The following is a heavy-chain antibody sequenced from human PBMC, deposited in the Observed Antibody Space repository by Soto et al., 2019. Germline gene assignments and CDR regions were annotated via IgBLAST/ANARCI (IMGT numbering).Heavy chain of an antibody. CDR3: TVPRPTYYDFWSGYLGHDY. CDR1: GFTFGGYA. CDR2: IRSKAYGGTT. D-gene: IGHD3-3*01. Sequence: EVQLVESGGGLVQPGRSLRLSCTASGFTFGGYAMSWFRQAPGKGLEWVGFIRSKAYGGTTEYAASVKGRFTISRDDSKSIAYLQMNSLKTEDTAVYYCTVPRPTYYDFWSGYLGHDYWGQGTLVTVSS. V-gene: IGHV3-49*03. J-gene: IGHJ4*02.